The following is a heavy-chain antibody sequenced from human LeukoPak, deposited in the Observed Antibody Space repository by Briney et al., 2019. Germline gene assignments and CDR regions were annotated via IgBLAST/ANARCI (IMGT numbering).Heavy chain of an antibody. J-gene: IGHJ4*02. Sequence: PGGSLRLSCAASGFTFSSYSMQWIRQAPGKGLEWVAFIRYDGSNKYYADSVKGRLTISRDSSKNTLYLQMNSLRAEDTAVYYCAKVVYDSSGYGYCDYGGQGTLVTVSS. CDR1: GFTFSSYS. D-gene: IGHD3-22*01. V-gene: IGHV3-30*02. CDR3: AKVVYDSSGYGYCDY. CDR2: IRYDGSNK.